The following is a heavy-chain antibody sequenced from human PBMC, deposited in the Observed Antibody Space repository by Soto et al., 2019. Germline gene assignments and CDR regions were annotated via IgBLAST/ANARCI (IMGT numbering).Heavy chain of an antibody. CDR2: IYYSGST. D-gene: IGHD3-22*01. J-gene: IGHJ4*02. V-gene: IGHV4-31*03. CDR3: ARFSMDDSSGYYLYPSEYYFDY. CDR1: GGSISSGGYY. Sequence: SETLSLTCSVSGGSISSGGYYWSWIRQHPGKGLEWIGYIYYSGSTYYNPSPKSRVTISVDTSKNQFSLKLSSVTAAGTAVYYCARFSMDDSSGYYLYPSEYYFDYWGQGTLVTVSS.